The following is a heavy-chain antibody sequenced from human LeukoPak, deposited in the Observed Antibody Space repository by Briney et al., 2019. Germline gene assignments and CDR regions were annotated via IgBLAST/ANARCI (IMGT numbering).Heavy chain of an antibody. D-gene: IGHD2-15*01. J-gene: IGHJ4*02. CDR3: ARGYCSGGSCYYFDY. CDR1: GGSISSYY. V-gene: IGHV4-59*01. CDR2: IYYSGST. Sequence: SETLSLTCTVSGGSISSYYWSWIRQPPGKGLEWIGYIYYSGSTNYNPSLKSRVTISVDTSKNQFSLKRSSVTAADTAVYYCARGYCSGGSCYYFDYWGQGTLVTVSS.